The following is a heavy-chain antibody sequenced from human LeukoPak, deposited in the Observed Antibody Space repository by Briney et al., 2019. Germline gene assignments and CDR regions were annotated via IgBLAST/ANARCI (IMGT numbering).Heavy chain of an antibody. J-gene: IGHJ4*02. D-gene: IGHD3-22*01. CDR1: GFTFGDYA. CDR2: IRSKAYGGTT. Sequence: GGSLRLSCTVSGFTFGDYAMSWVRQAPGKGLEWVGFIRSKAYGGTTEYAASVKGRFTISRDDSKSIAYLQMNSLKTEDTAVYYCTRGYYYDSSGYLFYWGQGTLVTVSS. CDR3: TRGYYYDSSGYLFY. V-gene: IGHV3-49*04.